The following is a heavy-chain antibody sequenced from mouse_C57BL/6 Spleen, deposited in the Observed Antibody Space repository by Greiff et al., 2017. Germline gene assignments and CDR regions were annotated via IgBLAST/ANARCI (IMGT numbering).Heavy chain of an antibody. CDR1: GFTFSDFY. J-gene: IGHJ4*01. V-gene: IGHV7-1*01. CDR3: ARDAPNWDYAMDY. D-gene: IGHD4-1*01. CDR2: SRNKANDYTT. Sequence: EVQLVESGGGLVQSGRSLRLSCATSGFTFSDFYMEWVRPAPGKGLEWIAASRNKANDYTTEYSASVKGRFIVSRDTSQSILYLQMNALRAEDTAIYYCARDAPNWDYAMDYWGQGTSVTVSS.